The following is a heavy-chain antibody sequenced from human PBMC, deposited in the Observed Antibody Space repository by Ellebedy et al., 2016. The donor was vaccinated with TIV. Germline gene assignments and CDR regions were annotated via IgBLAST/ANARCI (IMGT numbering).Heavy chain of an antibody. CDR2: ISWNSGSI. CDR3: VQAGGFLSGWYNY. D-gene: IGHD6-19*01. J-gene: IGHJ4*02. V-gene: IGHV3-9*01. CDR1: GFTFDDYA. Sequence: GGSLRLPXAASGFTFDDYAMHWVRQAPGKGLEWVSGISWNSGSIDYADSVKGRFTISRDNAKNSLYLQMNSLRAEDTAFYYCVQAGGFLSGWYNYWGQGALVAVSS.